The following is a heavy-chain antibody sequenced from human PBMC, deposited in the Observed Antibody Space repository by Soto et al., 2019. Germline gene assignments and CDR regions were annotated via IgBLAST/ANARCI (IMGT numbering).Heavy chain of an antibody. V-gene: IGHV4-31*03. Sequence: SETLSLTCTVSGGSISSGGYYWSWIRQHPWKGLEWIGYIYYSGSTYYNPSLKSRVTISVDTSKNQFSLKLSSVTAADTAVYYCARIPYTIFGPAPHNWFDPWGQGXLVTVYS. CDR3: ARIPYTIFGPAPHNWFDP. D-gene: IGHD3-3*01. CDR2: IYYSGST. CDR1: GGSISSGGYY. J-gene: IGHJ5*02.